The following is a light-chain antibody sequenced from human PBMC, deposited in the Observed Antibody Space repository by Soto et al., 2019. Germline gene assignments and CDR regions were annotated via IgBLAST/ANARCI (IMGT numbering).Light chain of an antibody. CDR3: AAWDDSLSGRV. V-gene: IGLV1-47*01. J-gene: IGLJ3*02. Sequence: QSVLTQPPSASGTPGQRSTISCSGSSSNIGTNYVYWYQQLPGTAPKLLIYRNNQRPSGVPDRFSGSKSGTSASLAISGLGSEDEADYYCAAWDDSLSGRVFGGGTQLTVL. CDR1: SSNIGTNY. CDR2: RNN.